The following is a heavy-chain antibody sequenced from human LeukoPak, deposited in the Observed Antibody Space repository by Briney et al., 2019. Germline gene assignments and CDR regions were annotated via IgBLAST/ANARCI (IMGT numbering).Heavy chain of an antibody. V-gene: IGHV3-7*01. D-gene: IGHD3-10*01. CDR3: ARTFDYYGSPRYFDY. J-gene: IGHJ4*02. Sequence: GGSLRLSCAASGFTFSSYWMSWVRQAPGKGLEWVANIKQDGSEKYYVDSVKGRFTISRDNAKNSLYLRMNSLRAEDTAVYYCARTFDYYGSPRYFDYWGQGTLVTVSS. CDR1: GFTFSSYW. CDR2: IKQDGSEK.